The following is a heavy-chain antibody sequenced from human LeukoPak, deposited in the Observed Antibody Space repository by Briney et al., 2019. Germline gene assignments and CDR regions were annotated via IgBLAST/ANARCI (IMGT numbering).Heavy chain of an antibody. CDR3: ARGDSRGYSGSYFAFDI. CDR1: GGSISSGDYY. CDR2: IYYSGST. D-gene: IGHD1-26*01. J-gene: IGHJ3*02. Sequence: SETLSLTCAVSGGSISSGDYYWSWIRQPPGKGLEWIGYIYYSGSTYYNSSLKSRVTISVDTSKNQFSLKLSSVTAADTAVYYCARGDSRGYSGSYFAFDIWGQGTMVTVSS. V-gene: IGHV4-30-4*01.